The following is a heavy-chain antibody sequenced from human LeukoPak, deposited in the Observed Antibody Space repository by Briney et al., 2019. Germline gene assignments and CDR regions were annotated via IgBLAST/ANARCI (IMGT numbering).Heavy chain of an antibody. CDR2: IYYSGST. V-gene: IGHV4-59*12. J-gene: IGHJ4*02. CDR1: GGSISSYY. D-gene: IGHD3-9*01. Sequence: SETLSLTCTVSGGSISSYYWSWIRQPPGKGLEWIGYIYYSGSTNYNPSLKSRVTISVDTSKNQFSLKLSSVTAADTAVYYCAREVVSYDILTGYYNSPLDYWGQGTLVTVSS. CDR3: AREVVSYDILTGYYNSPLDY.